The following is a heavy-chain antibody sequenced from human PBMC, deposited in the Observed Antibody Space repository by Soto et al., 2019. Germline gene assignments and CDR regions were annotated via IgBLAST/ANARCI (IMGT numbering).Heavy chain of an antibody. J-gene: IGHJ6*02. D-gene: IGHD6-19*01. CDR2: ISGSGGST. CDR3: ARGESHSSGWTPAPYYYYGMDV. V-gene: IGHV3-23*01. Sequence: GGSLRLSCAASGFTFSSCAMSWVRQAPGKGLEWVSAISGSGGSTYYADSVKGRFTISRDNSKNTLYLQMNSLRAEDTAVYYCARGESHSSGWTPAPYYYYGMDVWGQGTTVTVSS. CDR1: GFTFSSCA.